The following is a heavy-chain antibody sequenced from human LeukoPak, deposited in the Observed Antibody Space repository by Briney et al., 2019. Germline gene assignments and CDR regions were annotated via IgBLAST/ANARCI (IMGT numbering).Heavy chain of an antibody. CDR2: ISGSGATT. V-gene: IGHV3-23*01. J-gene: IGHJ4*02. CDR1: GFTFGNYA. Sequence: GGSLRLSCAASGFTFGNYAINWVRQAPGKGLEWVSTISGSGATTYYADSVKGRFTISRDNSKNTLYLQMKSLRAEDTAVYYCAKWGGGSYNYFDYWGQGTLVTVSS. CDR3: AKWGGGSYNYFDY. D-gene: IGHD3-16*01.